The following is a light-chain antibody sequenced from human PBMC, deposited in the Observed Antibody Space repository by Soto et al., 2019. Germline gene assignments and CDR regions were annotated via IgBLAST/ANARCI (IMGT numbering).Light chain of an antibody. CDR1: QSISSW. Sequence: IHLTPPRSTRPSSGGYQVSTACRASQSISSWLGWYQQKPAKAPPLLIYDASSSESGVPSRFSGSGSGTEFTLTISSLQPDDFATYYCQQYNSYWTFGQGTKV. V-gene: IGKV1-5*01. CDR2: DAS. J-gene: IGKJ1*01. CDR3: QQYNSYWT.